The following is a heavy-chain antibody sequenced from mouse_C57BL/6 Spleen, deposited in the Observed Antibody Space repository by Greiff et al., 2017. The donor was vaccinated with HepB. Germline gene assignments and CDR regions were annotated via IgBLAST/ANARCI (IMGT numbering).Heavy chain of an antibody. J-gene: IGHJ4*01. CDR3: ARRPTTYYAMDY. CDR1: GYTFTDYY. Sequence: QVHVKQSGAELVRPGASVKLSCKASGYTFTDYYINWVKQRPGQGLEWIARIYPGSGNTYYNEKFKGKATLTAEKSSSTAYMQLSSLTSEDSAVYFCARRPTTYYAMDYWGQGTSVTVSS. D-gene: IGHD2-10*01. V-gene: IGHV1-76*01. CDR2: IYPGSGNT.